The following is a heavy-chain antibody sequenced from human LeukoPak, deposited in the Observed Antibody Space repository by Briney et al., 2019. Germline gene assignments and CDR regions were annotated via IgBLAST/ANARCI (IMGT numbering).Heavy chain of an antibody. CDR1: GFSFSDYA. CDR2: ISASGDST. CDR3: AKGPGSSPRVNMDV. D-gene: IGHD6-13*01. V-gene: IGHV3-23*01. J-gene: IGHJ6*02. Sequence: GGSLRLSCAASGFSFSDYAMNWVRQSPGKGLEWVSAISASGDSTFYADSLMGRYTISRDNSKKTLFLQMKSLRVGDTAVYYCAKGPGSSPRVNMDVWGQGTTVLVSS.